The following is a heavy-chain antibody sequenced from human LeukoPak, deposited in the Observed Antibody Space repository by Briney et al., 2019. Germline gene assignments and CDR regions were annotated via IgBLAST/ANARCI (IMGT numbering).Heavy chain of an antibody. CDR3: AKGGYYDSSGYYSFDY. J-gene: IGHJ4*02. CDR1: GFTFDDYA. CDR2: ISWNSGSI. Sequence: GGPLRLSCAASGFTFDDYAMHWVRQAPGKGLEWVSGISWNSGSIGYADSVKGRFTISRDNAKNSLYLQMNSLRAEDTALYYCAKGGYYDSSGYYSFDYWGQGTLVTVSS. D-gene: IGHD3-22*01. V-gene: IGHV3-9*01.